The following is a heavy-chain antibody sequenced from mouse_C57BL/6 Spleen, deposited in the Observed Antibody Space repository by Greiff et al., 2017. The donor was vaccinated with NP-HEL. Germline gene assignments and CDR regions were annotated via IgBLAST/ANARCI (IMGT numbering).Heavy chain of an antibody. Sequence: VQLQQSGAELVRPGTSVKVSCKASGYAFTNYLIEWVKQRPGQGLEWIGVINPGSGGTNYNEKVKGKATLTADKSSSTAYMQLSSLTSEDSAVYFCARRDGSWFAYWGQGTLVTVSA. D-gene: IGHD2-3*01. CDR1: GYAFTNYL. V-gene: IGHV1-54*01. J-gene: IGHJ3*01. CDR3: ARRDGSWFAY. CDR2: INPGSGGT.